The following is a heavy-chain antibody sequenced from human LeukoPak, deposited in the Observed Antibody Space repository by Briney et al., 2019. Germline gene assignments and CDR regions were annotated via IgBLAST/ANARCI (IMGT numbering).Heavy chain of an antibody. CDR1: GFRFSDYY. D-gene: IGHD3-10*01. CDR2: ISSSSSTI. CDR3: ARDGDYYGSGSTTRFDY. V-gene: IGHV3-11*04. J-gene: IGHJ4*02. Sequence: GGSLRLSCTASGFRFSDYYMTWIRQAPGKGLEWVSYISSSSSTIYYADSVKGRFTISRDNAKNSLYLQMNSLRAEDTAVYYCARDGDYYGSGSTTRFDYWGQGTLVTVSS.